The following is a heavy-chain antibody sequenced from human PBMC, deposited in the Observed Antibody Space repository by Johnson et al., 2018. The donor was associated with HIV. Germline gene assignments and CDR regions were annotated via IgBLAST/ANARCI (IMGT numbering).Heavy chain of an antibody. J-gene: IGHJ3*02. CDR1: GFTFSSYA. V-gene: IGHV3-23*04. Sequence: VQLVESGGGVVQPGRSLRLSCAASGFTFSSYAMDWVRQAPGKGLEWVSFISGGDDDTYYADSVKGRFTISRDNSKNTLYLQMNSLRAEDTAVYYCARDRSITMIVVVSGAFDIWGQGTMVTVSS. D-gene: IGHD3-22*01. CDR2: ISGGDDDT. CDR3: ARDRSITMIVVVSGAFDI.